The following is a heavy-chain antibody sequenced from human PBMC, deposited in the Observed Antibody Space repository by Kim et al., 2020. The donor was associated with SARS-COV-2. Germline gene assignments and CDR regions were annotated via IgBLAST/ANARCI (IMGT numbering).Heavy chain of an antibody. CDR1: GFTFDDYA. D-gene: IGHD1-26*01. CDR2: ISWNSGSI. Sequence: GGSLRLSCAASGFTFDDYAMHWVRQAPGKGLEWVSGISWNSGSIGYADSVKGRFTISRDNAKNSLYLQMNSLRAEDTALYYCTKDIRPYNRIVGAPLFDYWGQGTLVTVSS. V-gene: IGHV3-9*01. J-gene: IGHJ4*02. CDR3: TKDIRPYNRIVGAPLFDY.